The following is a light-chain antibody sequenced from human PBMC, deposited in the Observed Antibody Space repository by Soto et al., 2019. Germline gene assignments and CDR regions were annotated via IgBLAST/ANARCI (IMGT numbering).Light chain of an antibody. Sequence: EVMLTQSPGTLSLSPGERATLSCRASQSVSSNYLAWYQQKSGQAPRLLIYGASNSATGIPDRFSGSGSGTDLTLTIRRLEPEDFAVYYCQQYDTSPRTFGQGTKVEFK. J-gene: IGKJ1*01. CDR2: GAS. CDR1: QSVSSNY. CDR3: QQYDTSPRT. V-gene: IGKV3-20*01.